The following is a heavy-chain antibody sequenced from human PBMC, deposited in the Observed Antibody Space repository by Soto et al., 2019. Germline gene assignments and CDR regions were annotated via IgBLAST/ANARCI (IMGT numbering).Heavy chain of an antibody. D-gene: IGHD3-10*01. Sequence: ASVKVSCKASGYTFTSYAMHWVRQAPGQRLEWMGWINAGNGNTKYSQKFQGRVTITRDTSASTAYMELSSLRSEDTAVYYCARESESQLWFGEAPFDPWGKGTLVTVSS. V-gene: IGHV1-3*01. CDR3: ARESESQLWFGEAPFDP. CDR2: INAGNGNT. CDR1: GYTFTSYA. J-gene: IGHJ5*02.